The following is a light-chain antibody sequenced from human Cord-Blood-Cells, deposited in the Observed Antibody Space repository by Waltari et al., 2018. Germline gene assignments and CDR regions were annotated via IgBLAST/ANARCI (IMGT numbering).Light chain of an antibody. CDR1: QDISNY. CDR2: DAS. J-gene: IGKJ4*01. Sequence: DLQMTQYPSPLSASVGDRVTITCQASQDISNYLNWYQQKPGKAPKLLIYDASNLETGVPSRFSGSGSGTDFTFTISSLQPEDIATYYCQQYDNLPLTFGGGTKVEIK. CDR3: QQYDNLPLT. V-gene: IGKV1-33*01.